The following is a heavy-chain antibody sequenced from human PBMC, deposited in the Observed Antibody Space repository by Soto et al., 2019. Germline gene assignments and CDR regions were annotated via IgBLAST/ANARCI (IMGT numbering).Heavy chain of an antibody. CDR3: ASWGTLVGATQPFDY. CDR2: IIPIFGTA. J-gene: IGHJ4*02. D-gene: IGHD1-26*01. V-gene: IGHV1-69*13. CDR1: GGTFSSYA. Sequence: ASVKVSCKASGGTFSSYAISWVRQAPGQGLEWMGGIIPIFGTANYAQKFQGRVTITADESTSTAYMELSSLRSEDTAVYYCASWGTLVGATQPFDYWGQGTLVTVSS.